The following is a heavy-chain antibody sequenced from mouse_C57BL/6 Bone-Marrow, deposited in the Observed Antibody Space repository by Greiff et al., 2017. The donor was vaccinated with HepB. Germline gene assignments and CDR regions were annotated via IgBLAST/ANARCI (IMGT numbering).Heavy chain of an antibody. J-gene: IGHJ4*01. CDR2: IRNKANGYTT. V-gene: IGHV7-3*01. CDR3: ARYTPYAMDY. CDR1: GFTFTDYY. Sequence: EVNVVESGGGLVQPGGSLSLSCAASGFTFTDYYMSWVRQPPGKALEWLGFIRNKANGYTTEYSASVKGRFTISRDNSQSILYLQMNALRAEDSATYYCARYTPYAMDYWGQGTSVTVSS.